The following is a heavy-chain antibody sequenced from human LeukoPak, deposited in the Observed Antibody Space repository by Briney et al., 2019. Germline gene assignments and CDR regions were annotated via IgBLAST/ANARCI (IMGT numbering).Heavy chain of an antibody. D-gene: IGHD6-13*01. J-gene: IGHJ4*02. CDR2: ISGSGGST. CDR3: AKDRGAAAGSLPPDDY. CDR1: GFTFSSYA. V-gene: IGHV3-23*01. Sequence: PGGSLRLSCAASGFTFSSYAMSWVRQAPGKGLEWVSAISGSGGSTYYADSVKGRFTISRDNSRNTLYLQMNSLRAEGAAVYYCAKDRGAAAGSLPPDDYWGQGTLVTVSS.